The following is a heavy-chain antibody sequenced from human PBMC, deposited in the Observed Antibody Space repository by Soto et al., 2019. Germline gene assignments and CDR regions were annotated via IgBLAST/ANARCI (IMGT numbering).Heavy chain of an antibody. D-gene: IGHD5-12*01. J-gene: IGHJ3*02. V-gene: IGHV1-46*01. CDR3: ARDRRRWLQSYDAFDI. Sequence: ASVKVSCKASGYTFTSYYMHWVRQAPRQGLEWMGIINPSGGSTSYAQKFQGRVTMTRDTSTSTVYMELSSLRSEDTAVYYCARDRRRWLQSYDAFDIWGQGTMVTVSS. CDR2: INPSGGST. CDR1: GYTFTSYY.